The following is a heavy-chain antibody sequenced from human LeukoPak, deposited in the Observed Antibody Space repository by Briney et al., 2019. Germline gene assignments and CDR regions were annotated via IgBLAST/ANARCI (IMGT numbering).Heavy chain of an antibody. CDR1: GGSISSGGYS. CDR2: IYHSGST. J-gene: IGHJ6*02. Sequence: PSETLSLTCAVSGGSISSGGYSWSWIRQPPGKGLEWIGYIYHSGSTYYNPSLKSRVTISVDRSKNQFPLKLSSVTAADTAVYYCARGGYSSSWYGDYYYYGMDVWGQGTAVTVSS. D-gene: IGHD6-13*01. CDR3: ARGGYSSSWYGDYYYYGMDV. V-gene: IGHV4-30-2*01.